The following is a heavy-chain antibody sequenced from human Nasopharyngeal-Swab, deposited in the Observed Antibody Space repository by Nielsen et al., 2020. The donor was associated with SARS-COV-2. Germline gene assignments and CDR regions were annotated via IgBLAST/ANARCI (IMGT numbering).Heavy chain of an antibody. CDR1: GFTFSSYA. J-gene: IGHJ6*02. D-gene: IGHD6-19*01. CDR2: ISGSGGST. Sequence: GGSLRLSCAASGFTFSSYAMSWVRQAPGKGLEWVSAISGSGGSTYYADSVKGRFTVSRDNSKTTLYLQMNSLRAEDTAVYYCARVGQWLGYYYYGMDVWGQGTTVTVSS. CDR3: ARVGQWLGYYYYGMDV. V-gene: IGHV3-23*01.